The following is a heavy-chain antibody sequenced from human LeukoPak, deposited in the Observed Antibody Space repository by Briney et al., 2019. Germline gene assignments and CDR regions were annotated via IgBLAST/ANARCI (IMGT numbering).Heavy chain of an antibody. Sequence: PGGSLRLSCVASGFTVSSSYMSWVRQAPGKGLEWVSVIYSGGSTYYADSVKGRFTISRDNSKSTLYLQMNGLTAEDTALYYCARRLVTAGITDFFDSWGQGTLVSVSS. J-gene: IGHJ4*02. CDR1: GFTVSSSY. CDR2: IYSGGST. V-gene: IGHV3-53*01. D-gene: IGHD2-2*01. CDR3: ARRLVTAGITDFFDS.